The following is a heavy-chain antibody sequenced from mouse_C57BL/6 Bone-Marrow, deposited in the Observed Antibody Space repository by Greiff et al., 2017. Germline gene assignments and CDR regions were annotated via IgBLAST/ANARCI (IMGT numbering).Heavy chain of an antibody. V-gene: IGHV1-50*01. J-gene: IGHJ2*01. CDR2: IDPSDSYT. CDR3: ARSGPLVRSFDY. Sequence: QVQLKESGAELVKPGASVKLSCKASGYTFTSYWMQWVKQRPGQGLEWIGEIDPSDSYTNYNQKFKGKATLTVDTSSNTAYMQLSSLTSEDSAVFYCARSGPLVRSFDYWGQGTTLTVSS. CDR1: GYTFTSYW. D-gene: IGHD2-14*01.